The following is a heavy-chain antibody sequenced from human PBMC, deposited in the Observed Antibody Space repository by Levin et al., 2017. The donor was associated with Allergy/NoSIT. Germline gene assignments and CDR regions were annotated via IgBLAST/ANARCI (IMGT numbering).Heavy chain of an antibody. CDR1: GFTFSSYG. J-gene: IGHJ4*02. CDR3: ARDQSPKVGAYSSGISNQGFYY. V-gene: IGHV3-33*01. D-gene: IGHD6-19*01. CDR2: LWYDGTKK. Sequence: GGSLRLSCAASGFTFSSYGMSWVRQAPGKGLEWVAVLWYDGTKKYYADSVKGRFTISRDNSKNTVYLQMNSLRAEDTALYYCARDQSPKVGAYSSGISNQGFYYWGQGTPVTVSS.